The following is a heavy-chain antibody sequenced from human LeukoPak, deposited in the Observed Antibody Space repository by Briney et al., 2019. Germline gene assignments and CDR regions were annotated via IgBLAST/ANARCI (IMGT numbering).Heavy chain of an antibody. CDR3: AKGAYDYIEIGYFDS. Sequence: GRSLRLSCAASGFTSTNHAMSWVRQAPGEVLGWVSALIGSSGSTDYADSVKGRCTISRDPSKNTLFLQMNSRRAEDTAIYYCAKGAYDYIEIGYFDSWGQGTLVTVSS. V-gene: IGHV3-23*01. CDR1: GFTSTNHA. D-gene: IGHD5-12*01. CDR2: LIGSSGST. J-gene: IGHJ4*02.